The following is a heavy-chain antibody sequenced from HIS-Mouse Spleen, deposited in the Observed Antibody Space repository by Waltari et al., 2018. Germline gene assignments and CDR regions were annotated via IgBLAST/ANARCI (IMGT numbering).Heavy chain of an antibody. J-gene: IGHJ3*02. CDR3: ASPIAVAGTGDAFDI. CDR1: GGSISSSSYY. Sequence: QLQLQESGPGLVKPSETLSLTCTVSGGSISSSSYYWGWIRQPPGKGLEWIGSIYYSGSTYYHPSLKSRVTISVDTSKNQFSLKLSSVTAADTAVYYCASPIAVAGTGDAFDIWGQGTMVTVSS. D-gene: IGHD6-19*01. CDR2: IYYSGST. V-gene: IGHV4-39*01.